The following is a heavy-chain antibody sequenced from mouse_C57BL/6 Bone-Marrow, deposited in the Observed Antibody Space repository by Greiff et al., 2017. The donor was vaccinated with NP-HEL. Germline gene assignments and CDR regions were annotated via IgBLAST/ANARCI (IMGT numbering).Heavy chain of an antibody. J-gene: IGHJ3*01. CDR2: ISDGGSYT. V-gene: IGHV5-4*01. Sequence: EVHLVESGGGLVKPGGSLKLSCAASGFTFSSYAMSWVRQTPEKRLEWVATISDGGSYTYYPDNVKGRFTISRDNAKNNLYLQMSHLKSEDTAMYYCARGAQATRTWFAYWGQGTLVTVSA. CDR3: ARGAQATRTWFAY. CDR1: GFTFSSYA. D-gene: IGHD3-2*02.